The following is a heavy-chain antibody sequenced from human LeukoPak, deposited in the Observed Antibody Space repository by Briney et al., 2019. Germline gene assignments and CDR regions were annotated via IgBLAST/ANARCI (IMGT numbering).Heavy chain of an antibody. Sequence: SETLSLTCAVYGGSFSGYYWSWIRQPPGKGLEWIGEINHSGSTNYNPSLKSRVTISVDTSKNQFSLKLSSVTAADTAVYYCARGRRTGTTSLRKIGWVAAWFDPWGQGTLVTVSS. D-gene: IGHD1-1*01. CDR3: ARGRRTGTTSLRKIGWVAAWFDP. CDR2: INHSGST. J-gene: IGHJ5*02. CDR1: GGSFSGYY. V-gene: IGHV4-34*01.